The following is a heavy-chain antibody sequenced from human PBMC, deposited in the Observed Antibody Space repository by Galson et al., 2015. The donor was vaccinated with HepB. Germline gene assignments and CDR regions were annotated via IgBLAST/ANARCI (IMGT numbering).Heavy chain of an antibody. V-gene: IGHV3-30*03. J-gene: IGHJ4*02. D-gene: IGHD2-8*02. CDR1: TFIFSTYS. CDR2: ISYDGSNK. Sequence: SLRLSCAASTFIFSTYSMNWVRQAPGKGLEWVAVISYDGSNKYYADSVKGRFTISRDNSKNTLYLQMNSLRAEDTAVYYCARDPSLITPFLVDWGQGTLVTVSS. CDR3: ARDPSLITPFLVD.